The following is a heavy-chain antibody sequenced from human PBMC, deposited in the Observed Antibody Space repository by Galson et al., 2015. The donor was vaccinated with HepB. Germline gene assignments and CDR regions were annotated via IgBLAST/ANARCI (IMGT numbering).Heavy chain of an antibody. CDR1: GGSFSGYY. Sequence: ETLSLTCAVYGGSFSGYYWSWIRQPPGKGLEWIGEINHSGSTNYNPSLKSRVTISVDTSKNQFSLKLSSVTAADTAVYYCARVTMVRGEDTYYYYGMDVWGQGTTVTVSS. V-gene: IGHV4-34*01. CDR2: INHSGST. CDR3: ARVTMVRGEDTYYYYGMDV. J-gene: IGHJ6*02. D-gene: IGHD3-10*01.